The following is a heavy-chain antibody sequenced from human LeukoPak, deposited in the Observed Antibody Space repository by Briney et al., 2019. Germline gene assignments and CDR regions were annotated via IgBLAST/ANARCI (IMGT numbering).Heavy chain of an antibody. Sequence: GGSLRLSCTACGLTFSTSGFNWVRQAPGKGLEWVASIGPTGSDRYHADSITGRFTISRDNANNFLYLQMNSLRAEDTAVYYCAKKRDNHDWLYYFDDWGQGTQVTVSS. CDR2: IGPTGSDR. CDR1: GLTFSTSG. D-gene: IGHD3-9*01. J-gene: IGHJ4*01. CDR3: AKKRDNHDWLYYFDD. V-gene: IGHV3-21*06.